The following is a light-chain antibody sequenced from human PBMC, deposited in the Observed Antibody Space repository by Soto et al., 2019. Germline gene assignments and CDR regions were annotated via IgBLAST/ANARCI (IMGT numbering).Light chain of an antibody. CDR1: SIDVGGYDS. CDR3: PSYTSRTTRVV. V-gene: IGLV2-14*01. CDR2: DVS. Sequence: QSALTQPASVSGSPGQSITISGTGTSIDVGGYDSVSWYQQHPGKAPKLMIYDVSNRPSGVSNRFSGSKSGNTASLTIAGLQAEDEADYYFPSYTSRTTRVVFGGGTKLTVL. J-gene: IGLJ2*01.